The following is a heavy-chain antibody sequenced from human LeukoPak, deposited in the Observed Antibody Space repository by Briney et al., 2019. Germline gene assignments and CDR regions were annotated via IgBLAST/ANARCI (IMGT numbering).Heavy chain of an antibody. CDR3: AREGDGMDV. CDR2: INSDGSST. CDR1: GFTFSSYW. Sequence: PGGSLRLSCAASGFTFSSYWMNWVRQAPGKGLLWVSRINSDGSSTSYADSVKGRFTISSDNAQNTLYLQMNSLRAEDTAVYYCAREGDGMDVWGQGTTVTVSS. V-gene: IGHV3-74*01. J-gene: IGHJ6*02.